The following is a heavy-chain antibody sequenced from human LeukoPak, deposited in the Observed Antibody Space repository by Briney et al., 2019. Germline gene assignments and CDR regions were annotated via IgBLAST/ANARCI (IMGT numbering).Heavy chain of an antibody. CDR3: ALAWRGYSYGPPNAFDI. J-gene: IGHJ3*02. Sequence: KESGPTLVKPTQTLTLTCTFSGFSLSTSGVGVGWIRQPPGKALEWLALIYWDDDKRYSPSLKSRLTITKDTSKNQVVLTMTNMDPVDTATYYCALAWRGYSYGPPNAFDIWGQGTMVTVSS. D-gene: IGHD5-18*01. V-gene: IGHV2-5*02. CDR1: GFSLSTSGVG. CDR2: IYWDDDK.